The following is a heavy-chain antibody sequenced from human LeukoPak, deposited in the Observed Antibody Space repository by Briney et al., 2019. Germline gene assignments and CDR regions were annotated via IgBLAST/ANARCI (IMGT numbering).Heavy chain of an antibody. CDR3: TTHYLGYYYNY. J-gene: IGHJ4*02. D-gene: IGHD3-22*01. CDR2: IYSKADGGTT. V-gene: IGHV3-15*01. CDR1: GFTFSNAW. Sequence: NTGGSLRLSCAASGFTFSNAWMGWVRQAPGKGLEWVGRIYSKADGGTTDFAAPVKGRFTISRDDSKNTLYLQMNSLKTEDTAVYYCTTHYLGYYYNYWGQGTLVTVSS.